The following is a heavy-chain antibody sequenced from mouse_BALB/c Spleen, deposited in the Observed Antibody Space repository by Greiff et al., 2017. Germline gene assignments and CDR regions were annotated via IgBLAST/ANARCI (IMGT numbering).Heavy chain of an antibody. CDR3: ARGDYDGTWFAY. CDR1: GYSFTGYN. J-gene: IGHJ3*01. Sequence: VQLKESGPELEKPGASVKISCKASGYSFTGYNMNWVKQSNGKSLEWIGNIDPYYGGTSYNKKFKGKATLTVDKSSSTAYMQLKSLTSEDSAVYYCARGDYDGTWFAYWGQGTLVTVSA. CDR2: IDPYYGGT. V-gene: IGHV1-39*01. D-gene: IGHD2-4*01.